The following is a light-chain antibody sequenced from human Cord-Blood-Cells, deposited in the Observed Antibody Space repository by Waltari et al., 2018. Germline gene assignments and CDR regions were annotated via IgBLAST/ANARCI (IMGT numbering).Light chain of an antibody. V-gene: IGLV2-23*01. J-gene: IGLJ3*02. CDR2: EGS. CDR3: CSYAGSSTWV. CDR1: SSAVGRYNP. Sequence: QSALTQPASVSGSPAQSITISCTVTSSAVGRYNPVSWYQQHSGKAPKLMIYEGSKRPSGVSNRFSGSKSGNTASLTISVLQAEDEADYYCCSYAGSSTWVFGGGTKLTVL.